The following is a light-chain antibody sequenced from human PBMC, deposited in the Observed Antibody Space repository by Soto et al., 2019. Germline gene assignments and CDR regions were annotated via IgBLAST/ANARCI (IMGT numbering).Light chain of an antibody. J-gene: IGLJ1*01. CDR1: XXXVGGSNY. V-gene: IGLV2-14*01. CDR2: DVS. CDR3: SSYTSSSTYV. Sequence: QSALTQPASVSGSPGQSXTXXXXXXXXXVGGSNYVSWYQQHPGKAPKLMIYDVSNRPSGVSNRFSGSKSGNTASLTISGLQAEDEADYYCSSYTSSSTYVFGTGTKLTVL.